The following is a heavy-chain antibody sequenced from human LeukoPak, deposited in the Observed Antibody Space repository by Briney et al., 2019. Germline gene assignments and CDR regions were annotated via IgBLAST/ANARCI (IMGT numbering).Heavy chain of an antibody. CDR1: GYSFTSYW. CDR3: ARHPQVVPAAQGPYYYMDV. D-gene: IGHD2-2*01. Sequence: GESLKISCKGSGYSFTSYWIGWVRQMPGKGLEWMGIIYPCDSDTRYSPSFQGQVTISADKSISTAYLQWSSLKASDTAMYYCARHPQVVPAAQGPYYYMDVWGKGTTVTVSS. V-gene: IGHV5-51*01. CDR2: IYPCDSDT. J-gene: IGHJ6*03.